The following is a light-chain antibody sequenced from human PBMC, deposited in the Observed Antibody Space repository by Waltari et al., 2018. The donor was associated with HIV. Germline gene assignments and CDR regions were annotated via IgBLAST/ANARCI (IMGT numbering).Light chain of an antibody. Sequence: SYELTQPPSVSVSPGQTARITCSGDALPTKFAYWYQQKSGQAPVLVIDGDSRRTSGIPERFSGTSSGTMTTLTISGPQVQDEADCYCYSTDSSNHHRVFGGETKLTVL. CDR2: GDS. V-gene: IGLV3-10*01. CDR3: YSTDSSNHHRV. J-gene: IGLJ3*02. CDR1: ALPTKF.